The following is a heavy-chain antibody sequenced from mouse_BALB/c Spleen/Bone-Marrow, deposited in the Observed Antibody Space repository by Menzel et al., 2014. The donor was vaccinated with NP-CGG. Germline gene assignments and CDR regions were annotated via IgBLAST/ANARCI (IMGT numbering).Heavy chain of an antibody. Sequence: EVKLVESGGGLVNPGGSLKLSCAASGFTFSSYAMSWVRQTPEKRLEWVASISSAGSTYYPNSVKGRFTVSRDNARNILYLQMSGLRSEDTAMYYCVRWTTYPLMDYWGQGTSVTVSS. V-gene: IGHV5-6-5*01. CDR1: GFTFSSYA. CDR3: VRWTTYPLMDY. D-gene: IGHD5-5*01. CDR2: ISSAGST. J-gene: IGHJ4*01.